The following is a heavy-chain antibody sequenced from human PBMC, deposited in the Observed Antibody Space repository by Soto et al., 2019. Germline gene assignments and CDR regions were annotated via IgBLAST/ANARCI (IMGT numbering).Heavy chain of an antibody. CDR3: TAWGWGGVFGAA. J-gene: IGHJ4*02. Sequence: EVQLVESGGGLIQPGESLRLSCSTSGFTFSDSYIDWVRQAPGKGLEWVGRTKNKAASYATEYAASVKGRFSISRDHSLNSLYLQINSLKIDDTAVYDCTAWGWGGVFGAAWGQGTQVIVSS. CDR1: GFTFSDSY. CDR2: TKNKAASYAT. D-gene: IGHD3-16*01. V-gene: IGHV3-72*01.